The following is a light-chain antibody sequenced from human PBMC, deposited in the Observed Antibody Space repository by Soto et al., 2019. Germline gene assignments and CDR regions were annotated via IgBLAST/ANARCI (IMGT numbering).Light chain of an antibody. CDR3: QSYDNNNHWV. J-gene: IGLJ3*02. Sequence: NFLLTQPHPVSESPGKTVTMSCTRSSGSIANNFVQWYQQRPGSSPTTVIYKDNQRPSGVPDRFSGSIDSSSNSASLSISGLKTEDEADYYCQSYDNNNHWVFGGGTKLSVL. CDR1: SGSIANNF. V-gene: IGLV6-57*01. CDR2: KDN.